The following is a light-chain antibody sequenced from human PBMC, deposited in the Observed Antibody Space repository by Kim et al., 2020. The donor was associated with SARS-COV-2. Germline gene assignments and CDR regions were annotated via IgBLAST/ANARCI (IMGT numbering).Light chain of an antibody. CDR1: QSIGTS. V-gene: IGKV1-5*03. CDR3: QQYDSPLYT. J-gene: IGKJ2*01. CDR2: KAS. Sequence: GVRERVTCRASQSIGTSLAWYQQRAGEAPKLMIYKASDLQTGVSSRFSGSGSGTGFTLTIGSLQPEDFATYYCQQYDSPLYTFGQGTKLEI.